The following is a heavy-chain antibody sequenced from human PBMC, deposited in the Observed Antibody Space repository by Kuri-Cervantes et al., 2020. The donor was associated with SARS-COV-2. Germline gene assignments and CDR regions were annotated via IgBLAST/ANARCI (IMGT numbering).Heavy chain of an antibody. J-gene: IGHJ6*02. D-gene: IGHD3-16*01. CDR2: IGTAGDT. Sequence: GGSLRPSCAASGFTFSSYDMHWVRQATGKGLEWVSAIGTAGDTYYPGSVKGRFTISRENAKNSLYLQMNSLRAGDTAVYYCARDLGGPRFGGMDVWGQGTTVTVSS. CDR3: ARDLGGPRFGGMDV. V-gene: IGHV3-13*01. CDR1: GFTFSSYD.